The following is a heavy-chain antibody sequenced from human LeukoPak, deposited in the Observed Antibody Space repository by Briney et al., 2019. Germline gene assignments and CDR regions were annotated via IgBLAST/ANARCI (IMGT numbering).Heavy chain of an antibody. D-gene: IGHD6-19*01. J-gene: IGHJ4*02. CDR2: ISGRGRTI. CDR1: GFTFRDYH. Sequence: GGSLRLSCAASGFTFRDYHMSWIRQAPGKGLEWVSDISGRGRTINYAGSVRGRFTISRDNAKNSLYLQLNSLRAEDTAVYYCARGGSPPDYWGQGTLVTVSS. CDR3: ARGGSPPDY. V-gene: IGHV3-11*01.